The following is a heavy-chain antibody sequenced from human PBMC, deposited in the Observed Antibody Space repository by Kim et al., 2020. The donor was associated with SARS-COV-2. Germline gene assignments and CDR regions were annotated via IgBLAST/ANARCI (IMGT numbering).Heavy chain of an antibody. CDR1: GGSFSGYY. J-gene: IGHJ3*02. V-gene: IGHV4-34*01. CDR2: INHSGST. D-gene: IGHD3-10*01. Sequence: SETLSLTCAVYGGSFSGYYWSWIRQPPGKGLEWIGEINHSGSTNYNPSLKSRVTISVDTSKNQFSLKLSSVTAADTAVYYCARGRGLWFSGRRHDAFDIWGQGTMVTVSS. CDR3: ARGRGLWFSGRRHDAFDI.